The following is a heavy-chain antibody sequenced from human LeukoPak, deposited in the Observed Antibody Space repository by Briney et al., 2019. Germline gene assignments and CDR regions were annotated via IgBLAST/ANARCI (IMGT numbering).Heavy chain of an antibody. CDR1: GGTFSSYA. D-gene: IGHD3-10*01. J-gene: IGHJ5*02. CDR2: IIPILGIA. Sequence: SVKVSCKASGGTFSSYAISWVRQAPGQGLEWMGRIIPILGIANYAQKFQGRVTITADKSTSTAYMELSSLRSEDTAVYYCARDGGLWFGELSYWFDPWGQGTLVTVSS. V-gene: IGHV1-69*04. CDR3: ARDGGLWFGELSYWFDP.